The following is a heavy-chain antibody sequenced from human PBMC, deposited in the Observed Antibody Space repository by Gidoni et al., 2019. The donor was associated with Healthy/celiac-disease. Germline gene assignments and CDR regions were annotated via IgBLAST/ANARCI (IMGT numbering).Heavy chain of an antibody. D-gene: IGHD1-26*01. Sequence: EVQLVESGGGLVQPGRSLRLSCTASGFTFGDYAMSWFRQAPGKGLEWVGCIRSKAYGGTTEYAASVKGRFTISRDDSKSIAYLQMNSLKTEDTAVYYCTRGIVGASYNYWGQGTLVTVSS. CDR3: TRGIVGASYNY. CDR1: GFTFGDYA. V-gene: IGHV3-49*03. CDR2: IRSKAYGGTT. J-gene: IGHJ4*02.